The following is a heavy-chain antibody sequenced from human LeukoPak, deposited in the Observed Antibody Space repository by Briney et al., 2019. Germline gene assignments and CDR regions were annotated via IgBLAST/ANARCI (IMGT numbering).Heavy chain of an antibody. CDR3: TTDPAIYCSGGSCYFIDY. D-gene: IGHD2-15*01. V-gene: IGHV3-15*01. Sequence: GGSLRLSCAASGFAFSNAWMSWVRQAPGKGLEWVGRIKSKTDGGTTDYAAPVKGRFTISRDDSKNTLYLQMNSLKTEDTAVYYCTTDPAIYCSGGSCYFIDYWGQGTLVTVSS. CDR2: IKSKTDGGTT. J-gene: IGHJ4*02. CDR1: GFAFSNAW.